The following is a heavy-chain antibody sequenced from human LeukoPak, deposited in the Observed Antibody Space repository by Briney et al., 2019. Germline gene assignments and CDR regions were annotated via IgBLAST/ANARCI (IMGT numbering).Heavy chain of an antibody. CDR2: IIPIFGTA. D-gene: IGHD3-10*01. CDR1: GGTFSSYA. V-gene: IGHV1-69*13. J-gene: IGHJ4*02. CDR3: ARDLDRYGSGSYYKRGLSDY. Sequence: ASVRVSCKASGGTFSSYAISWVRQAPGQGLEWMGGIIPIFGTANYAQKFQGRVTITADESTSTAYMELSSLRSEDTAVYYCARDLDRYGSGSYYKRGLSDYWGQGTLVTVSS.